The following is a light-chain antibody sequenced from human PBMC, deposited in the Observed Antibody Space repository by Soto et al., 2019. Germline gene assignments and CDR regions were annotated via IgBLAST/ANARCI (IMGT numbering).Light chain of an antibody. V-gene: IGKV1-5*01. Sequence: DIEKTQSRSTLSSSVADIFTISCGASQSISDWLAWYQQKPGKAPKLLISDASTLESGVPSRFSGSGSVTEFTLTITSLQPDDFATYYCQQYKDYTYTFGQGTKVDIK. J-gene: IGKJ1*01. CDR3: QQYKDYTYT. CDR1: QSISDW. CDR2: DAS.